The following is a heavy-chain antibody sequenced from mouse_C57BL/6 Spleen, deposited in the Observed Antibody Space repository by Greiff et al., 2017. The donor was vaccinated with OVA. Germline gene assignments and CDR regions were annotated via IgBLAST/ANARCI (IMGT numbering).Heavy chain of an antibody. CDR2: IDPSDSET. V-gene: IGHV1-52*01. J-gene: IGHJ2*01. CDR3: AREGLGPCDY. D-gene: IGHD4-1*01. Sequence: QVQLKQPGAELVRPGSSVKLSCKASGYTFTSYWMHWVKQRPIQGLEWIGNIDPSDSETHYNQKFKDKATLTVDKSSSTAYMQLSSLTSEDSAVYYCAREGLGPCDYWGQGTTLTVSS. CDR1: GYTFTSYW.